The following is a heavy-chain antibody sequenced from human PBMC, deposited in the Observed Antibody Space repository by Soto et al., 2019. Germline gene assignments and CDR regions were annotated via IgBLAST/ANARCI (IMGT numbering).Heavy chain of an antibody. CDR1: GYTFTGYY. Sequence: ASVKVSCKASGYTFTGYYMHWVRQAPGQGLEWMGWINPNSGGTNYAQKFQGWVTMTRDTSISTAYMELSRLRSDDTAVYYCARLGYCSSTSCLGAHIDAFDIWGQGTMVTVSS. CDR2: INPNSGGT. J-gene: IGHJ3*02. V-gene: IGHV1-2*04. CDR3: ARLGYCSSTSCLGAHIDAFDI. D-gene: IGHD2-2*01.